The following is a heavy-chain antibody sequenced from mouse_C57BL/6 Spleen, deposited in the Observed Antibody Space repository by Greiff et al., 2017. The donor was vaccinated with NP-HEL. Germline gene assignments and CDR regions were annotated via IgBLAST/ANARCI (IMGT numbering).Heavy chain of an antibody. J-gene: IGHJ1*03. Sequence: EVQGVESGGGLVKPGGSLKLSCAASGFTFSSYAMSWVRQTPEKRLEWVATISDGGSYTYYPDNVKGRFTISRDNAKNNLYLQMSHLKSEDTAMYYCARVGDYGYFDVWGTGTTVTVSS. CDR2: ISDGGSYT. V-gene: IGHV5-4*01. CDR1: GFTFSSYA. CDR3: ARVGDYGYFDV.